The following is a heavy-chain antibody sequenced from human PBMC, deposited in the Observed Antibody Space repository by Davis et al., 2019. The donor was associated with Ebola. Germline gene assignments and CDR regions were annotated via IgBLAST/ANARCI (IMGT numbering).Heavy chain of an antibody. Sequence: ASVKVSCKVSGYTLTELSMHWVRQAPGKGLEWMGGFDPEDGETIYAQKFQGRVTMTEDTSTDTAYMELSSLRSEDTAVYYCATAVGAIWGGSDDAFDIWGQGTMVTVSS. J-gene: IGHJ3*02. D-gene: IGHD1-26*01. CDR1: GYTLTELS. CDR3: ATAVGAIWGGSDDAFDI. CDR2: FDPEDGET. V-gene: IGHV1-24*01.